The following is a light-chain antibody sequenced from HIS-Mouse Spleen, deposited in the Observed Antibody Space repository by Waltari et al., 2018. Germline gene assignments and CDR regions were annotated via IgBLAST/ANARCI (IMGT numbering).Light chain of an antibody. CDR2: GNS. CDR3: QSYDSSVV. J-gene: IGLJ2*01. V-gene: IGLV1-40*01. CDR1: SSNIGAGYD. Sequence: QSVLTQPPSVSGAPGQRVTISRTGSSSNIGAGYDVPWYQQLPGTAPKLLIYGNSNRPSGVPDRFSGSKSGTSASLAITGLQAEDEADYYCQSYDSSVVFGGGTKLTVL.